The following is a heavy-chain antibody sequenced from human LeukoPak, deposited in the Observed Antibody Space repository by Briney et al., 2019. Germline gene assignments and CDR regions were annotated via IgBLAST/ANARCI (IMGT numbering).Heavy chain of an antibody. Sequence: SETLSLTCSVSGDSISSSTYYWGWIRQTPGKGLEWIGSIYDSGSTYYNPSLKSRVTISVDTSKNQFSLKLSSVTAADTAVYYCARVNVEYSSGWPPYYFDYWGQGTLVTVSS. CDR3: ARVNVEYSSGWPPYYFDY. CDR1: GDSISSSTYY. D-gene: IGHD6-19*01. V-gene: IGHV4-39*07. J-gene: IGHJ4*02. CDR2: IYDSGST.